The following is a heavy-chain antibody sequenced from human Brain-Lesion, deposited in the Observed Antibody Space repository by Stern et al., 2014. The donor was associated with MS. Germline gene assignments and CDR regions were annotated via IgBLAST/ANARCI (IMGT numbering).Heavy chain of an antibody. CDR2: IFNSGST. CDR3: ARGRVVPGFQYYATDV. V-gene: IGHV4-61*02. J-gene: IGHJ6*02. Sequence: VQLVESGPGLVKPSQTLSLSCTVSGGSISSGGYYWSWIRQPAGKGLEWIGRIFNSGSTSYKPSPKSRVPISIDTSKNQFSLRLNSMTAADTAVYYCARGRVVPGFQYYATDVWGQGTTVIVSS. CDR1: GGSISSGGYY. D-gene: IGHD2-2*01.